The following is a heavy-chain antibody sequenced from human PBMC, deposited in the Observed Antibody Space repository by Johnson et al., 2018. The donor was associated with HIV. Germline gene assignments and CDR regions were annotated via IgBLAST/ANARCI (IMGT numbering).Heavy chain of an antibody. CDR2: IYRGGRT. CDR1: GFTVSDNY. Sequence: VQLVESGGGLIQPGGSLRLSCAASGFTVSDNYMTWVRQAPGKGLEWVPVIYRGGRTYYADFGQGRYTIPRDNSKNTVYLLMTSLRGEDTAVYYCARILLGYCRAWGQGTMVTVSS. D-gene: IGHD2-15*01. CDR3: ARILLGYCRA. V-gene: IGHV3-53*01. J-gene: IGHJ3*01.